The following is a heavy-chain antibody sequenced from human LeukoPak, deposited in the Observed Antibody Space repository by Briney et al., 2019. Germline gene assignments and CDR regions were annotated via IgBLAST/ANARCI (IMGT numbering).Heavy chain of an antibody. V-gene: IGHV3-48*03. CDR1: GFTFSNHE. J-gene: IGHJ4*02. CDR2: TSRGGSDI. Sequence: GGSLRLSCATSGFTFSNHEMNWVRQAPGKGVEWVAYTSRGGSDISYAHSVKSRFTISTDNANSALYLQMNSLRAEDTAVYFCVRARLIRLENFFDYWGQGTLVTVSS. D-gene: IGHD2-21*02. CDR3: VRARLIRLENFFDY.